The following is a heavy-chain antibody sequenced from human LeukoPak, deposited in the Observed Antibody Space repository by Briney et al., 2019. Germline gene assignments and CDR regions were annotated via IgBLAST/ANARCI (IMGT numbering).Heavy chain of an antibody. CDR3: ARMYSNYFDY. CDR1: GGSVSSGSYY. D-gene: IGHD4-11*01. Sequence: PSETLSLTCTVSGGSVSSGSYYWSWIRQPPGKGLKWVGYIYYSGSTTYNPSLKGRVTISVDTSKNQFSLQLSSVTAADTAVYYCARMYSNYFDYWGQGSLVTVSP. J-gene: IGHJ4*02. CDR2: IYYSGST. V-gene: IGHV4-61*01.